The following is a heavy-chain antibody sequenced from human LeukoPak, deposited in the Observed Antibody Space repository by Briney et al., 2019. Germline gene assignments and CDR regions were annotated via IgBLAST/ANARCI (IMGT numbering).Heavy chain of an antibody. CDR1: GFAFDHYG. CDR2: ISVNNGNP. Sequence: ASVTVSCRASGFAFDHYGISWVRQAPGQGLESMGWISVNNGNPHYPKKFQGRVTMTTDTSTSTAYMELRSLRSDDTAVYYCARDRREYIAAAGPPDFDYWGQGTLVTVSS. D-gene: IGHD6-13*01. V-gene: IGHV1-18*01. J-gene: IGHJ4*02. CDR3: ARDRREYIAAAGPPDFDY.